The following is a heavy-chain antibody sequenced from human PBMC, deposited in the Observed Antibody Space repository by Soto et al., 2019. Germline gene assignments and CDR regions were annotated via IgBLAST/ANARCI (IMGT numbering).Heavy chain of an antibody. D-gene: IGHD2-2*01. Sequence: KVSCKASGYTFTSYGISLVRQAPGQGLEWMGWISAYNGNTNYAQKLQGRVTMTTDTSTSTAYMELRSLRSDDTAVYYCARDPVLDIVVVPAAMGSHYYYYMDVWGKGTTVTVS. CDR2: ISAYNGNT. V-gene: IGHV1-18*01. J-gene: IGHJ6*03. CDR1: GYTFTSYG. CDR3: ARDPVLDIVVVPAAMGSHYYYYMDV.